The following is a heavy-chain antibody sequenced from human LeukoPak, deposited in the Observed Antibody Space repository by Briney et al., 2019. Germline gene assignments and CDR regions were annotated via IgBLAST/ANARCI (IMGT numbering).Heavy chain of an antibody. D-gene: IGHD6-13*01. Sequence: GGSLRLSCAASGFTFSSYWMSWVRQAPGKGLEWVANIKQDGSEKYYVDSVKGRFTISRDNAKNSLYLQMNSLRAEDTAVYYCARGGRIAAAGTTPYYFDYWGQGTLVTVSS. J-gene: IGHJ4*02. CDR3: ARGGRIAAAGTTPYYFDY. V-gene: IGHV3-7*01. CDR2: IKQDGSEK. CDR1: GFTFSSYW.